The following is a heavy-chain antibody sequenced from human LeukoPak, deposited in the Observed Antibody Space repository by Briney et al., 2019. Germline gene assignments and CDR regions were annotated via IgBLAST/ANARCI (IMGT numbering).Heavy chain of an antibody. CDR2: IKQDGSEK. Sequence: GGSLRLSCAASGFTFSSYSMNWVRQAPGKGPEWVANIKQDGSEKYYMDSVKGRFTISRDNAKNSLYLQMNSLRAEDTAVYYCARVRFGELFDYWGQGTLVTVSS. J-gene: IGHJ4*02. V-gene: IGHV3-7*01. CDR3: ARVRFGELFDY. CDR1: GFTFSSYS. D-gene: IGHD3-10*01.